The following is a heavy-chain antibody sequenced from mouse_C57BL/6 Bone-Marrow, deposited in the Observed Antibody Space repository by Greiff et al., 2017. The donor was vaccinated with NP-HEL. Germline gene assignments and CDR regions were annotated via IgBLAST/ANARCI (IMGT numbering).Heavy chain of an antibody. D-gene: IGHD2-4*01. CDR1: GYTFTSYW. CDR2: FDPSDSYT. J-gene: IGHJ4*01. V-gene: IGHV1-69*01. CDR3: ARDDYDGGYYAMDY. Sequence: QVQLQQPGAELVMPGASVKLSCKASGYTFTSYWMHWVKQRPGQGLEWTGEFDPSDSYTNYNQKFKGKSTLTVDKSSSTAYMQLSSLTSEDSAVYYCARDDYDGGYYAMDYWGQGTSVTVSS.